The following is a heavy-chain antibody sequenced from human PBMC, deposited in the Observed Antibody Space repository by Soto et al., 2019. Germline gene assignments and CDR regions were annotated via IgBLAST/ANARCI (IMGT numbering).Heavy chain of an antibody. CDR3: ARRPPFSGRELVTYFFDY. D-gene: IGHD6-6*01. CDR1: GYTFLNYG. J-gene: IGHJ4*02. CDR2: ISPNSGNT. V-gene: IGHV1-18*01. Sequence: ASVKVSCKASGYTFLNYGISWVRQAPGQGLEWMGWISPNSGNTNYAQRLQGRVTMTTDTSTATVYMDLRSLRSDDTAIYYCARRPPFSGRELVTYFFDYWGQGTLVTVSS.